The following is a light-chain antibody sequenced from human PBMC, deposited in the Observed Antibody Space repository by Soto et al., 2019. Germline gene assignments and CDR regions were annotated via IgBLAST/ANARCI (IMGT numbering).Light chain of an antibody. Sequence: ELGGPQAPAPLSVSPGGRATLWCRASQSVSSNVAWYQQTTGQAPRLLIYDASTRATGIPARFSGSVSGTEFTLTIRSLQPEDFAVYYCQQQHMWPITFGPWTRLEIK. CDR1: QSVSSN. J-gene: IGKJ5*01. CDR3: QQQHMWPIT. V-gene: IGKV3D-15*01. CDR2: DAS.